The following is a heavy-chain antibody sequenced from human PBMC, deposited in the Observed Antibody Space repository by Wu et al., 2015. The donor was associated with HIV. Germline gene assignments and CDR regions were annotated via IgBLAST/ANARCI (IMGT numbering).Heavy chain of an antibody. V-gene: IGHV1-69*13. D-gene: IGHD3-3*01. J-gene: IGHJ6*03. Sequence: QVQLVQSGAEVKKPGSSVKVSCKASGGTFSSFAISWVRQAPGQGLEWMGGIIPIFNTTNYAQKFQGRVTITADESTSTSSTSTSYMELSSLRSEDTAMYYCARTSYDFWSGDKNLHSFYYYYMDSGAKGPRVIVSS. CDR1: GGTFSSFA. CDR3: ARTSYDFWSGDKNLHSFYYYYMDS. CDR2: IIPIFNTT.